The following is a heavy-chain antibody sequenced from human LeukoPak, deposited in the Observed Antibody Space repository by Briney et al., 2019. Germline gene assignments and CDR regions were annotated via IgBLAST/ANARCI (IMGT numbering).Heavy chain of an antibody. CDR2: INPGGGST. V-gene: IGHV1-46*03. J-gene: IGHJ4*02. CDR1: GYTFTNYY. D-gene: IGHD5-24*01. CDR3: PRRGDGYIAN. Sequence: ASVNVSCKASGYTFTNYYIHWVRQAPGQGLEWMGIINPGGGSTTYAQKFQGRVTMTRDTSTNTVYMELSSLRSEDTAVYYCPRRGDGYIANWGQGTLVTVSS.